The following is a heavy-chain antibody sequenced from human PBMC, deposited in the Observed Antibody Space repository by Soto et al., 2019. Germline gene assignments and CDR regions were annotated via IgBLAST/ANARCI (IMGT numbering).Heavy chain of an antibody. CDR2: IYTSGST. V-gene: IGHV4-4*07. J-gene: IGHJ6*02. CDR1: GGSISSYY. CDR3: STSQEENYYYYSGLDV. Sequence: PSETLSLTCTASGGSISSYYWSWMRQPAGKGLEWIGRIYTSGSTSYNPSLKSRVTMSVDTSKNQFSLKLNSVTAADTAVYYCSTSQEENYYYYSGLDVWGQGTTVTVSS.